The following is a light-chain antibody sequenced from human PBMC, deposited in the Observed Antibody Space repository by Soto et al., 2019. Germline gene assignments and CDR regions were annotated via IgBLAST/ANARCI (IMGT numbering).Light chain of an antibody. J-gene: IGKJ4*01. Sequence: EIVLTQSPGTLSLSPGERATLSCRASQIVSSTYLAWFQQKAGQAPRLLIYGASTRATGIPDRFSGSGSGTDFTLTISGLEPEDFALYYCQQFSSYPLTFGGGTKVDIK. CDR3: QQFSSYPLT. CDR1: QIVSSTY. V-gene: IGKV3-20*01. CDR2: GAS.